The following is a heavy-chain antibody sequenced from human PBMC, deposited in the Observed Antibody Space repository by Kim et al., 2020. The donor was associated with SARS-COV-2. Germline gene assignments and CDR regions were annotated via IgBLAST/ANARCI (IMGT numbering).Heavy chain of an antibody. Sequence: SETLSLTCTVSGGSISSGGYYWSWIRQHPGKGLEWIGYIYYSGSTYYNPSLKSRVTISVDTSKNQFSLKLSSVTAADTAVYYCARDRALNSSSFGRGGDYYYYYGMDVWGQGTTVTVSS. CDR1: GGSISSGGYY. CDR3: ARDRALNSSSFGRGGDYYYYYGMDV. CDR2: IYYSGST. J-gene: IGHJ6*02. V-gene: IGHV4-31*03. D-gene: IGHD6-13*01.